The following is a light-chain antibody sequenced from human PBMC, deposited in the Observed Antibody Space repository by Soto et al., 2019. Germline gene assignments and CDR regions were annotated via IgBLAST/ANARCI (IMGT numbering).Light chain of an antibody. CDR3: QQYNNWPPWT. CDR2: GAS. CDR1: QSVSST. Sequence: EIVMTQSPATLSVSPGERATLSCRASQSVSSTFAWYQQKPGQAPRLLIFGASTRATGIPARFSGSGSGTEFTPTISSLQSEDFAVYYCQQYNNWPPWTFGQGTKVEIK. V-gene: IGKV3-15*01. J-gene: IGKJ1*01.